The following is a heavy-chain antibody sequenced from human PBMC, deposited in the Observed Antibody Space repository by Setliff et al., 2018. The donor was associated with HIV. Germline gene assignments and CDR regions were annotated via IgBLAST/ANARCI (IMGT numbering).Heavy chain of an antibody. D-gene: IGHD3-10*01. Sequence: SETLSLSCAVYGGSLSGHYWSWIRQPPGKGLEWIGEINHSGSTTYNPSLKSRVTIKVDTFHNQFSLKLSSVTAADTAVYYCARVAAGTYGKGDWFDPWGQGTQVTVSS. CDR3: ARVAAGTYGKGDWFDP. CDR2: INHSGST. J-gene: IGHJ5*02. V-gene: IGHV4-34*01. CDR1: GGSLSGHY.